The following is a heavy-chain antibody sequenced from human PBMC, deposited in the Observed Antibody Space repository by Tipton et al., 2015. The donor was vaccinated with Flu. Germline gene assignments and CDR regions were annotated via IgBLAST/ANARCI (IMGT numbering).Heavy chain of an antibody. V-gene: IGHV4-59*01. Sequence: TLSLTCTVSGGSISSYYWSWIRQPPGKGLEWIGYIYYSGSTNYNPSLKSRVTISVDTSKNQFSLKLSSVTAAGTAVYYCARGVDILTGYYKGRVAFDIWGQGTMVTVSS. CDR2: IYYSGST. D-gene: IGHD3-9*01. CDR1: GGSISSYY. CDR3: ARGVDILTGYYKGRVAFDI. J-gene: IGHJ3*02.